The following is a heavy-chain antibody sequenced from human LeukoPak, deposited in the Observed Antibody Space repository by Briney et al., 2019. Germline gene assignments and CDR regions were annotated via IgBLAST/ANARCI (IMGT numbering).Heavy chain of an antibody. CDR2: ISGSGGST. J-gene: IGHJ4*02. CDR1: GFTFSSYA. V-gene: IGHV3-23*01. CDR3: ANGPLYEGTQVDY. D-gene: IGHD3-3*01. Sequence: GGSLRLSCAASGFTFSSYAMSWVRQAPGKGLEWVSAISGSGGSTYYADSVKGRFTISRDNPKNTLYLQMNSLRAEDTAVYYCANGPLYEGTQVDYWGQGTLVTVSS.